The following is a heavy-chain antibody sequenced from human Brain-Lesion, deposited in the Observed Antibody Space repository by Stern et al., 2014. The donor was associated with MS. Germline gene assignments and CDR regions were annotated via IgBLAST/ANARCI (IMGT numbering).Heavy chain of an antibody. V-gene: IGHV1-18*04. Sequence: AHLVEYGGEVKKPGASVKVSCKASGYTFTTYGISWVRQAPGQGLEWMGWISAYTGNTNYAQNFQGRVTMTTDTATSTAYMDLRSLRPDDTAIYYCARRVYGDYAAYQDLWGQGTPVTVSS. J-gene: IGHJ5*02. D-gene: IGHD4-17*01. CDR1: GYTFTTYG. CDR2: ISAYTGNT. CDR3: ARRVYGDYAAYQDL.